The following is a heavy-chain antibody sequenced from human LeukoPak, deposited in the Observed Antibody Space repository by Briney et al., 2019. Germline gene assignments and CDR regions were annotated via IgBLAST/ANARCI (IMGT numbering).Heavy chain of an antibody. D-gene: IGHD3-3*01. CDR1: GFTFSSYA. Sequence: GGSLRLSCAASGFTFSSYAMSWVRQAPGKGLEWVSAISGSGGSTYYADSVKGRFTISRDNSKNTLYLQMNSLRAEDTAVYYCAFPYDFWSGYLDYYGMDVRGQGTTVTVSS. V-gene: IGHV3-23*01. CDR3: AFPYDFWSGYLDYYGMDV. CDR2: ISGSGGST. J-gene: IGHJ6*02.